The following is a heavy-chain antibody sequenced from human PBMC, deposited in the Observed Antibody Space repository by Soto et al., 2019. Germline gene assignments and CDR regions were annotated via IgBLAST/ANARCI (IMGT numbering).Heavy chain of an antibody. V-gene: IGHV1-69*12. CDR3: ARDMGLRQQLPFDP. J-gene: IGHJ5*02. CDR2: IIPIFGTA. D-gene: IGHD6-13*01. CDR1: GGTFSSYA. Sequence: QVQLVQSGAEVKKPGSSVKVSCKASGGTFSSYAISWVRQAPGQGLEWMGGIIPIFGTANYAQKFQGRVTITADESTSTAYMERSSLRSEDTAVYYCARDMGLRQQLPFDPWGQGTLVTVSS.